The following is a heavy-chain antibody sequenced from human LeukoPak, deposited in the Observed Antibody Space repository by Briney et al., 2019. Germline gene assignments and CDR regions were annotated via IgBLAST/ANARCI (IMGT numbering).Heavy chain of an antibody. J-gene: IGHJ6*02. CDR1: GFTFSSYA. V-gene: IGHV3-23*01. CDR2: ISGSGIST. Sequence: GGSLRLSCAASGFTFSSYAMSWVRQAPGKGLEWVSSISGSGISTYYSDSVKGRFTISRDNSKNTLYLQMNSLRAEDTAVYYCARGRWLQHYYYYYGMDVWGQGTTVTVSS. D-gene: IGHD5-24*01. CDR3: ARGRWLQHYYYYYGMDV.